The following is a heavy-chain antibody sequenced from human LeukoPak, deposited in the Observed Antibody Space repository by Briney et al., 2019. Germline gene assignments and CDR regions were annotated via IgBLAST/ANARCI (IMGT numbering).Heavy chain of an antibody. J-gene: IGHJ4*02. Sequence: KISCKGSGYSFTSYWIGWVRQAPGQGLEWMGGIIPIFGTANYAQKFQGRVTITADKSTSTAYMELSSLRSEDTAVYYCARGPVTLRYFDWLLYDGLAYWGQGTLVTVSS. V-gene: IGHV1-69*06. CDR3: ARGPVTLRYFDWLLYDGLAY. CDR1: GYSFTSYW. D-gene: IGHD3-9*01. CDR2: IIPIFGTA.